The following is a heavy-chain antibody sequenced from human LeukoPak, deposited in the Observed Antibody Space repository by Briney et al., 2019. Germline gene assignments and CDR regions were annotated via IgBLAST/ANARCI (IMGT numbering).Heavy chain of an antibody. Sequence: GGSLRLSCAASGFTFDDYAMHWVRHAPGKGLEWVSGISWNSGSIGYADSVKGRFTISRDNSKNMLSLQMNSLRAEDTAVYYCAKDQDIAAAGYYFDCWGQGTLVTVSS. D-gene: IGHD6-13*01. CDR2: ISWNSGSI. CDR3: AKDQDIAAAGYYFDC. V-gene: IGHV3-9*01. J-gene: IGHJ4*02. CDR1: GFTFDDYA.